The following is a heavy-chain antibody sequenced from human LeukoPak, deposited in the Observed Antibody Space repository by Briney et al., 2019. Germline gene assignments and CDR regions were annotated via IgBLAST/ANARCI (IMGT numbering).Heavy chain of an antibody. Sequence: PSETLSLTCTVSGGSISSYYWSWIRQPPGKGLEWIGSIYHSGSTYYNPSLKSRVTISVDTSKNQFSLKLSSVTAADTAVYYCARGGYGDFIFDYWGQGTLVTVSS. CDR3: ARGGYGDFIFDY. CDR1: GGSISSYY. J-gene: IGHJ4*02. D-gene: IGHD4-17*01. V-gene: IGHV4-38-2*02. CDR2: IYHSGST.